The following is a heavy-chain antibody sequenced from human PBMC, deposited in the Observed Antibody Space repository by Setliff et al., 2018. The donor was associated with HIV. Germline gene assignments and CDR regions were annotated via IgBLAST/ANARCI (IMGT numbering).Heavy chain of an antibody. CDR1: GGSFSGYY. CDR2: INHSGST. D-gene: IGHD1-7*01. Sequence: PSETLSLTCAVCGGSFSGYYWSWIRQPPGKGLEWIGEINHSGSTNYNPSLKSRVTISVDTSKNQFSLKLSSVTAADTAVYYCARDRSNWNYGKNYMDVWGKGTTVTVSS. CDR3: ARDRSNWNYGKNYMDV. J-gene: IGHJ6*03. V-gene: IGHV4-34*01.